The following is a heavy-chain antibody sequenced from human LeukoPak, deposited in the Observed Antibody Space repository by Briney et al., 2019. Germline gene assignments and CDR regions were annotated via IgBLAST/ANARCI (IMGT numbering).Heavy chain of an antibody. V-gene: IGHV1-69*13. CDR1: GGTFSSYA. CDR2: IIPIFGTA. J-gene: IGHJ5*02. Sequence: ASVKVSCKASGGTFSSYAISWVRQAPGQGLEWMGGIIPIFGTANYAQKFQGRVTITADESTSTAYLELSSLRSEDTAVYYCARGDRGWFDPWGQGTLVTVSS. CDR3: ARGDRGWFDP.